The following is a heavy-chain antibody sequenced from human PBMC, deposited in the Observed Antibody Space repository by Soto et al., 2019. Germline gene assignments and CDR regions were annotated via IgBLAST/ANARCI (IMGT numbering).Heavy chain of an antibody. J-gene: IGHJ4*02. CDR3: ARHFDSSGYYPDY. D-gene: IGHD3-22*01. CDR2: FYSSGSI. CDR1: GYSITAGGYY. V-gene: IGHV4-31*03. Sequence: LTCFVSGYSITAGGYYWSWIRHHPGKGLEWIGSFYSSGSIIYNPSLRSRVSISGDTSSNQFSMSLTSVTAADTAMYFCARHFDSSGYYPDYWGQGTQVTVSS.